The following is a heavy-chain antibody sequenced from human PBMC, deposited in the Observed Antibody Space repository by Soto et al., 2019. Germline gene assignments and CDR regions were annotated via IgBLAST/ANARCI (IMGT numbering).Heavy chain of an antibody. J-gene: IGHJ5*02. Sequence: QLQLQESGSGLVTPSQTLSLTCAVSGGSISSGGDSWSWIRQPPGKGLEWIGYIYHSGSTYYNPSLKSRVTISVERYKNQFSLKLSSVTGADTAVYYCARVASSGGISWFDPWGQGNLVTVPS. CDR2: IYHSGST. V-gene: IGHV4-30-2*01. CDR1: GGSISSGGDS. D-gene: IGHD2-15*01. CDR3: ARVASSGGISWFDP.